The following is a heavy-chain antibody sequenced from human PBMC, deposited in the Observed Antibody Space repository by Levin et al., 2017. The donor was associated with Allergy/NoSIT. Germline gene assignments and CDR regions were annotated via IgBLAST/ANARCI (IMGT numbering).Heavy chain of an antibody. CDR3: ARDCCSITNSNARGLDC. D-gene: IGHD2-2*01. CDR2: LSHDVTSK. CDR1: GFAFSTYV. Sequence: GGSLRLSCSASGFAFSTYVMHWVRQAPGKGLEWVAVLSHDVTSKYYADSVKGSFTISRDNSRNTLSLQMDSLRAADTAVYYCARDCCSITNSNARGLDCWGRGVLVTVAA. V-gene: IGHV3-30-3*01. J-gene: IGHJ4*02.